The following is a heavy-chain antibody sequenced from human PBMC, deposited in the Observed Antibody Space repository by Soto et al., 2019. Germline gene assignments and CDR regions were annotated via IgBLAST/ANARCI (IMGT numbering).Heavy chain of an antibody. CDR3: AKATTNGGWFNPFDS. D-gene: IGHD6-19*01. CDR1: GFSFVNYA. Sequence: GGSLRLSCAASGFSFVNYAMIWVRQAPGKGLEWVSGLSGSGTSTYYADSVKGRFTISRDNSRDTLFLQMNSLTADDTAVYYCAKATTNGGWFNPFDSWGQGALVTVS. J-gene: IGHJ4*02. V-gene: IGHV3-23*01. CDR2: LSGSGTST.